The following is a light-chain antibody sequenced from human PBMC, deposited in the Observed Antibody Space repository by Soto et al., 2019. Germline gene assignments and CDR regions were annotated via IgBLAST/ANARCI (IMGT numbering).Light chain of an antibody. J-gene: IGKJ1*01. Sequence: EIVLTQSPGTLSLSPGERATLSCRASQSVSSSYLAWYQQKPGQAPRLLIYDASNRATGIPARFSGSGSGTDFTLTISSLQPEDFATYYCQRDYNNIRTFGQGTKVE. CDR3: QRDYNNIRT. V-gene: IGKV3-20*01. CDR1: QSVSSSY. CDR2: DAS.